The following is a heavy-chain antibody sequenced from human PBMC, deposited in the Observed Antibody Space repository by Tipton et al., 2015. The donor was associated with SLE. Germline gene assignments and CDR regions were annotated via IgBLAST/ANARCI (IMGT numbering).Heavy chain of an antibody. CDR2: IQYGGGT. CDR1: GGSINLHY. Sequence: TLSLTCSVSGGSINLHYWTWIRQAPGKGLDWIGYIQYGGGTNYNPSLKSRVTMSVDTAKNQFSLKLTSVTAADTAVYYCARGMVTWRGAILGVDVWGQGTTVNVSS. V-gene: IGHV4-59*08. D-gene: IGHD2-21*02. J-gene: IGHJ6*02. CDR3: ARGMVTWRGAILGVDV.